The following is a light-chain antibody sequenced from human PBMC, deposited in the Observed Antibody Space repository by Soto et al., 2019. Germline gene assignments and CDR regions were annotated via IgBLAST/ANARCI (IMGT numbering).Light chain of an antibody. V-gene: IGKV3-11*01. CDR1: QSVSSY. J-gene: IGKJ4*01. CDR2: DAS. Sequence: EIVLTQSPATLSLSPGERATLSCRASQSVSSYLAWYQQKPGQAPRLLIYDASNRATGIPARFSGSGSGTDFTLTISSLEPEDFAVYYCQQFGSSGPLTFGGGTKVDIK. CDR3: QQFGSSGPLT.